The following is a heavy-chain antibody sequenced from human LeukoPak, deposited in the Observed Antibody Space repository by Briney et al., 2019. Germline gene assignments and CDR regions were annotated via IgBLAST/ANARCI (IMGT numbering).Heavy chain of an antibody. CDR3: AREFEATGFWALDY. CDR2: MNSDGRAT. V-gene: IGHV3-74*01. D-gene: IGHD3-16*01. Sequence: PGGSLRLSCVASGFTFSNYGMNWVRQAPGKGLVWVSRMNSDGRATTYADSVKGRFTISRDNAKNTLYLQMNSLRAEDTAVYYCAREFEATGFWALDYWGQGTLVTASS. J-gene: IGHJ4*02. CDR1: GFTFSNYG.